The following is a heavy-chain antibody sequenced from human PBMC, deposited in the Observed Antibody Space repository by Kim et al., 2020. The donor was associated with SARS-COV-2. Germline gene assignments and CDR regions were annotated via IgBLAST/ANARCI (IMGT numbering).Heavy chain of an antibody. J-gene: IGHJ6*02. CDR3: ARDRSSSSRAREYYYYGMDV. V-gene: IGHV3-33*01. CDR2: IWYDGSNK. CDR1: GFTFSSYG. Sequence: GGSLRLSCAASGFTFSSYGMHWVRQAPGKGLEWVAVIWYDGSNKYYADSVEGRFTISRDNSKNTLYLQMNSLRAEDTAVYYCARDRSSSSRAREYYYYGMDVWGQGTTVTVSS. D-gene: IGHD6-6*01.